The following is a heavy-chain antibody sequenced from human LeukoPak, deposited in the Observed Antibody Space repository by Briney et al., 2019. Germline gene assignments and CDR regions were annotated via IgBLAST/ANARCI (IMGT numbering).Heavy chain of an antibody. CDR1: GFTFNIYG. J-gene: IGHJ4*02. V-gene: IGHV3-23*01. CDR2: VGGGDDI. D-gene: IGHD2-21*01. Sequence: PGGSLRLSCVASGFTFNIYGMRWVRQAPGKGLEGVSSVGGGDDIHYGDSVKGRCTAYRDDAKNTVYLQMNSRRDEDTAIYFCGKDATPRNRLWDQFDSWGQGSLVSVSS. CDR3: GKDATPRNRLWDQFDS.